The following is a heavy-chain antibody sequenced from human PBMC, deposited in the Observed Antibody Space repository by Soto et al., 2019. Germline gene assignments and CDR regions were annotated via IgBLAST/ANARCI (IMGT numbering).Heavy chain of an antibody. CDR3: AKDSSGYPGGYFDY. CDR1: GLTFSSYS. CDR2: ISSSSSTI. Sequence: GGSLRLSCAASGLTFSSYSMNWVRQAPGKGLEWVSYISSSSSTIYYADSVKGRFTISRDNAKNSLYLQMNSLRAEDTAVYYCAKDSSGYPGGYFDYWGQGTLVTVSS. V-gene: IGHV3-48*01. D-gene: IGHD3-22*01. J-gene: IGHJ4*02.